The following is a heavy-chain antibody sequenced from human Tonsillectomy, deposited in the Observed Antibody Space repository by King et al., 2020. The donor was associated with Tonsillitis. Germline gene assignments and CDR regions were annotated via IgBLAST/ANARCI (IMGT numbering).Heavy chain of an antibody. CDR2: IYSSGST. CDR3: ASGSDSHNWFDP. J-gene: IGHJ5*02. V-gene: IGHV4-61*02. D-gene: IGHD1-26*01. Sequence: QLQESGPGLVKPSQTLSLTCTVSGGSISSDSYYWSWIRQPAGKGLEWIGLIYSSGSTNYNPSLKSRLTISVDTSKNHFSLRVSSVTAADTAVDYCASGSDSHNWFDPWGQGALVTVSS. CDR1: GGSISSDSYY.